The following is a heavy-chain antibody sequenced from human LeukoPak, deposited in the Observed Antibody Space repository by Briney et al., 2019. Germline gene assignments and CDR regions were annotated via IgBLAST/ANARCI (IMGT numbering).Heavy chain of an antibody. CDR3: ARRSQAAAGRGIDY. V-gene: IGHV4-39*01. D-gene: IGHD6-13*01. CDR1: GGSISSSSYY. CDR2: MSNSGST. Sequence: SETLSLTCTVSGGSISSSSYYWGWIRQSPGKGLEWIGTMSNSGSTYYNPSLKSRVTISGDTAKNQFSLKLSSVTAADTAAYYCARRSQAAAGRGIDYWGQGTLVTVSS. J-gene: IGHJ4*02.